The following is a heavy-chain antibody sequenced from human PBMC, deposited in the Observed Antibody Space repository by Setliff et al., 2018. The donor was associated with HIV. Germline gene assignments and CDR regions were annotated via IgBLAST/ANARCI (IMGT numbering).Heavy chain of an antibody. CDR2: IYYSGST. D-gene: IGHD2-15*01. J-gene: IGHJ5*02. CDR3: ARDIVVVVAATENPLNWFDP. Sequence: SETLSLTCAVSGYSISSSSYYWGWIRQPPGKGLEWIGTIYYSGSTDYDPSLKSRVTISVDTSKNQFSLKLSSVTAADTAVYYCARDIVVVVAATENPLNWFDPWGQGTLVTVSS. V-gene: IGHV4-39*02. CDR1: GYSISSSSYY.